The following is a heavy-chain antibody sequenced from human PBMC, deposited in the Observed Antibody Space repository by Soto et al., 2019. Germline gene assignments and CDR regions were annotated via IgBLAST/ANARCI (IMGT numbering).Heavy chain of an antibody. CDR1: ECTFSSYA. CDR3: AGSMATVTTSGYYYGMDV. V-gene: IGHV1-69*06. D-gene: IGHD4-4*01. J-gene: IGHJ6*02. Sequence: SLKVSCKASECTFSSYAISWVLQAPGQGREWMGGIIPIFGTANYAQKFQGRVTITADKSTSTTYMELSSLRSEDTAVYYCAGSMATVTTSGYYYGMDVWGQGTTVTVSS. CDR2: IIPIFGTA.